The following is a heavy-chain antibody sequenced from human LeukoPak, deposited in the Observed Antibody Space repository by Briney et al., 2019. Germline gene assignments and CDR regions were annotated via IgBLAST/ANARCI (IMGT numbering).Heavy chain of an antibody. Sequence: GRSLRLSCAASGFTFSSYGIHWVCQAPGKGLEWVAVISYDGSNKYYADSVKGRFTISRDNSKNTLYLQMNSLRAEDTAVYYCAKDRTMVRGVIVNWFDPWGQGTLVTVSS. CDR3: AKDRTMVRGVIVNWFDP. V-gene: IGHV3-30*18. D-gene: IGHD3-10*01. CDR2: ISYDGSNK. J-gene: IGHJ5*02. CDR1: GFTFSSYG.